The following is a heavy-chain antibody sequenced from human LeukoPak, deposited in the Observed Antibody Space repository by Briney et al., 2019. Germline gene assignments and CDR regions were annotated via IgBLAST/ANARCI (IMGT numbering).Heavy chain of an antibody. CDR2: IIPIFGTA. CDR3: ARKRSGYDEVVGDYYGMDV. J-gene: IGHJ6*04. D-gene: IGHD5-12*01. Sequence: SVKVSCKASGGTFSSYAISWVRQAPGQGLEWMGGIIPIFGTANYAQEFQGRVTVTADESTSTAYMELSSLRSEDTAVYYCARKRSGYDEVVGDYYGMDVWGKGTTVTVSS. CDR1: GGTFSSYA. V-gene: IGHV1-69*01.